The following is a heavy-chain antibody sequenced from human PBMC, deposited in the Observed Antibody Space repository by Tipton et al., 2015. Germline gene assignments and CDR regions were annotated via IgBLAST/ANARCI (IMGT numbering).Heavy chain of an antibody. D-gene: IGHD1-14*01. J-gene: IGHJ4*02. V-gene: IGHV4-59*01. Sequence: LSLTCTVSGGSMSPYYWSWIRQPPGKGLKWIGSIYNSVSTVYNPSLKSRVTISIDASRNEFSLSLSSVTAADTAVFYCARNRTSGYFDYWGPGTKVTVSS. CDR3: ARNRTSGYFDY. CDR1: GGSMSPYY. CDR2: IYNSVST.